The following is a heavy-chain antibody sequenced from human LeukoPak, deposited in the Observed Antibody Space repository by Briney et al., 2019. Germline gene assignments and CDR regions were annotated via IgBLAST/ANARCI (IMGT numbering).Heavy chain of an antibody. V-gene: IGHV1-2*02. J-gene: IGHJ4*02. CDR1: GYTFTGYY. Sequence: ASVRVSCKASGYTFTGYYMHWVRQAPGQGLEWRGWINPNSGGRNYAQKFQGRVTMTRDTSISTAYMALSRLRSDDTAVYYCARPQADSSGYYYHYWGQGTLVTVSS. D-gene: IGHD3-22*01. CDR3: ARPQADSSGYYYHY. CDR2: INPNSGGR.